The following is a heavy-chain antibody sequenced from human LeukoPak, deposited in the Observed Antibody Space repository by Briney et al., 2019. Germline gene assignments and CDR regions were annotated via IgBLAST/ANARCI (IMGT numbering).Heavy chain of an antibody. CDR3: AKGSRDMDV. CDR2: ISYDGSNK. D-gene: IGHD5-24*01. J-gene: IGHJ6*02. V-gene: IGHV3-30-3*01. Sequence: GGSLRLSCAASGFTFSSYAMHWVRQAPGKGLEWVAVISYDGSNKYYADSVKGRFTISRDNSKNTLYLQMNSLRAEDTAVYYCAKGSRDMDVWGQGTTVTVSS. CDR1: GFTFSSYA.